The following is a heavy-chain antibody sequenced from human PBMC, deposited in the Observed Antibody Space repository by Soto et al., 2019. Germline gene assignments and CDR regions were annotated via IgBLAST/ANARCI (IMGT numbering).Heavy chain of an antibody. CDR3: ARALYSSRWGAYYYGMDV. CDR2: IIPIFGTA. Sequence: ASEKVSCKASGGTFSSYAISWVRQAPGQGLEWMGGIIPIFGTANYAQKFQGRVTITADESTSTAYMELSSLRSEDTAVYYCARALYSSRWGAYYYGMDVWGQGTTVTSP. CDR1: GGTFSSYA. J-gene: IGHJ6*02. D-gene: IGHD6-13*01. V-gene: IGHV1-69*13.